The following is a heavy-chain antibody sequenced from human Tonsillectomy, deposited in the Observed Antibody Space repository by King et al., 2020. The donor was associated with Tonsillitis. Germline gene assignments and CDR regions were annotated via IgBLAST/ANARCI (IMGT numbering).Heavy chain of an antibody. J-gene: IGHJ4*02. Sequence: VQLVESGGDLVQPGGSLRLSCAASGFTFSSYAMNWVRQAPGKGLEWVSVISGSGASTYYALSVKGRFTISRDNSKNTLYLQMNSLRAEDTAVYYCAKDLMPNIVVVPAAPADYWGQGTLVTVSS. D-gene: IGHD2-2*01. V-gene: IGHV3-23*04. CDR3: AKDLMPNIVVVPAAPADY. CDR1: GFTFSSYA. CDR2: ISGSGAST.